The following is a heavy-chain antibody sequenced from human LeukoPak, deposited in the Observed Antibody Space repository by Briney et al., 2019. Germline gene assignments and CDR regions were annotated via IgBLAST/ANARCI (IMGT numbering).Heavy chain of an antibody. J-gene: IGHJ3*02. CDR1: GFTFSRYS. CDR3: ARDGYCSGGSCYLDDAFDI. CDR2: INSSNSYI. D-gene: IGHD2-15*01. Sequence: GGSLRLSCAASGFTFSRYSMNWVRQAPGKGLEWVSSINSSNSYIYYADSVKGRFTISRDNAKNSLYLQLNSLRAEDTAVYYCARDGYCSGGSCYLDDAFDIWGQGTMVTVSS. V-gene: IGHV3-21*01.